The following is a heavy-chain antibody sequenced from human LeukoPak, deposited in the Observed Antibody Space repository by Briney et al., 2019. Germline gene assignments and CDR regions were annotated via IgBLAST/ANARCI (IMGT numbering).Heavy chain of an antibody. CDR1: GFPFSSYS. D-gene: IGHD2-2*01. V-gene: IGHV3-23*01. CDR2: ISGSGGST. CDR3: AAYCSSTSCYAEVDY. Sequence: GGSLRLSCAASGFPFSSYSMTWVRQAPGKGLEWVSAISGSGGSTYYADSVKGRFTISRDNSKNTLYLQMNSLRAEDTAVYYCAAYCSSTSCYAEVDYWGQGTLVTVSS. J-gene: IGHJ4*02.